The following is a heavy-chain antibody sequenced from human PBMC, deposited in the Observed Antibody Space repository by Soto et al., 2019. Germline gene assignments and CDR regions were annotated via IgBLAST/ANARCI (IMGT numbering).Heavy chain of an antibody. D-gene: IGHD4-17*01. CDR3: AKGTYRDYVYWDHAFDI. CDR2: ISGSGSRT. V-gene: IGHV3-23*01. CDR1: GFTFSSYA. Sequence: GGSLRLSCAASGFTFSSYAMSLVRQAPGKGLEWVSAISGSGSRTYYADSVKGRFTFSRDNSKKTLYLQMNSLRAEDTAVYFCAKGTYRDYVYWDHAFDIWGQGTMVTVS. J-gene: IGHJ3*02.